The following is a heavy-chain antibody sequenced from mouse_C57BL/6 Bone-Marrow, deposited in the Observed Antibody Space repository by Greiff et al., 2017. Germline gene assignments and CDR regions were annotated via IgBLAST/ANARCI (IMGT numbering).Heavy chain of an antibody. D-gene: IGHD2-1*01. CDR3: ARRGNDY. Sequence: EVKLMESGGGLVKPGGSLKLSRAASGFTFSSYAMSWVRQTPEKRLEWVATISDGGSYTYYPDNVKGRFTISRDNAKNNLYLQMSHLKSEDTAMYYCARRGNDYWGQGTTLTVSS. CDR1: GFTFSSYA. V-gene: IGHV5-4*03. CDR2: ISDGGSYT. J-gene: IGHJ2*01.